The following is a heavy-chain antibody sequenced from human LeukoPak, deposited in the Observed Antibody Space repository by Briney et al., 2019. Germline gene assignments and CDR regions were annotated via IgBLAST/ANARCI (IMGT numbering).Heavy chain of an antibody. CDR3: AKRSPLNCSGGSCYSNWFDP. D-gene: IGHD2-15*01. CDR1: GFTFSSYA. V-gene: IGHV3-30*04. CDR2: ISYDGSNK. J-gene: IGHJ5*02. Sequence: HPGGSLRLSCAASGFTFSSYAMHWVRQAPGKGLEWVAVISYDGSNKYYADSVKGRFTISRDNAKNSLYLQMNSLRADDTAVYYCAKRSPLNCSGGSCYSNWFDPWGQGTLVIVSS.